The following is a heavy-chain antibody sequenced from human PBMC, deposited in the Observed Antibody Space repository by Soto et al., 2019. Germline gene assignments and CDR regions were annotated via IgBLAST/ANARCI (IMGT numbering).Heavy chain of an antibody. Sequence: QVQLVESGGGVVQPGRSLRLSCTASGFTFNNYPMHWVRQAPGKGLEWVAVISSDGNKKYYADSVKGRFTISRDNSMNTLYLQMNSLRGEDTAVYYCARDGPVWGRSDYYYGVDVWGQGTTVTVSS. J-gene: IGHJ6*02. V-gene: IGHV3-30-3*01. CDR1: GFTFNNYP. D-gene: IGHD3-16*01. CDR2: ISSDGNKK. CDR3: ARDGPVWGRSDYYYGVDV.